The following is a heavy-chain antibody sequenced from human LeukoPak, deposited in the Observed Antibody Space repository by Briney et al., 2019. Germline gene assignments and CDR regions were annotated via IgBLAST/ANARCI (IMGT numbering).Heavy chain of an antibody. Sequence: ASVKVSCKASVYTFSTDGIGWVRQAPGQGLEWMGWISAYNGNTNYAQKFQGRVTMTTDTSTSTAYMELRNLRSDDTAVYYCARDGYFDYWGQGTLVTVSS. CDR2: ISAYNGNT. V-gene: IGHV1-18*01. CDR1: VYTFSTDG. CDR3: ARDGYFDY. J-gene: IGHJ4*02.